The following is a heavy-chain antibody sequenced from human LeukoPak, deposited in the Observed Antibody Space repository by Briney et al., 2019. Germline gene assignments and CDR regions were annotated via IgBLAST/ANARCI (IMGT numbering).Heavy chain of an antibody. V-gene: IGHV3-48*01. CDR2: ISSSSSTI. J-gene: IGHJ4*02. CDR3: ARASGPFDY. D-gene: IGHD3-10*01. Sequence: GGSLRLSCAASGFTFSSYSMNWVRQAPGKGLEWVSYISSSSSTIYYADSVKGRFTISRDNAKNSLYLQMNSLRAEDTAVYSCARASGPFDYWGQGTLVTVSS. CDR1: GFTFSSYS.